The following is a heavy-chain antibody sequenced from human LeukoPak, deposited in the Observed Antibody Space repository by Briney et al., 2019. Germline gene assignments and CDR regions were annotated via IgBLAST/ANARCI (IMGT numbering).Heavy chain of an antibody. CDR1: GFTFSSYA. V-gene: IGHV3-23*01. D-gene: IGHD6-13*01. J-gene: IGHJ4*02. Sequence: PGGSLRLSCAASGFTFSSYAMSWVRQAPGKGLEWVSAISGSGGSTYYADSVKGRFTISRDNSKNTLYLQMNSLRAEDTAVYYCAKGIAAAGHYRGVFDYWGQGTLVTVSS. CDR3: AKGIAAAGHYRGVFDY. CDR2: ISGSGGST.